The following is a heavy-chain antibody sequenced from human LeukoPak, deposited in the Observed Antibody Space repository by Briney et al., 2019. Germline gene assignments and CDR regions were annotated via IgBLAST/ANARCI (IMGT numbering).Heavy chain of an antibody. CDR1: GFTFSSYE. J-gene: IGHJ4*02. CDR2: ISSSGSTI. CDR3: ARDSHYYGSGSYYNDMDY. D-gene: IGHD3-10*01. V-gene: IGHV3-48*03. Sequence: QPGGSLRLSCAASGFTFSSYEMNWVRQAPGKGLEWVSYISSSGSTIYHADSVKGRFTISRDNAKNSLYLQMNSLRAEDTAVYYCARDSHYYGSGSYYNDMDYWGQGTLVTVSS.